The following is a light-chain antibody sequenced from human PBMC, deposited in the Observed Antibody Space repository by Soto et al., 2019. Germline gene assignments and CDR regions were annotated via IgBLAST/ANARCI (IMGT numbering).Light chain of an antibody. J-gene: IGKJ2*02. CDR2: GAS. CDR1: QSISKY. CDR3: QQCFNTPRT. Sequence: DIQLTQSPSSVSTSVGDTVTISCRASQSISKYVNWYQQKPGKAPTLLIHGASTLQSGVPSRFSGSGFGSDFTLTISGLQPEDVATYYCQQCFNTPRTFGQGTKVDIK. V-gene: IGKV1-39*01.